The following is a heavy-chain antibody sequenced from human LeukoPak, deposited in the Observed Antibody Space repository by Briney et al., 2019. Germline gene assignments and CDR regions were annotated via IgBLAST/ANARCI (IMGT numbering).Heavy chain of an antibody. J-gene: IGHJ4*02. Sequence: GGSLRLSCSASGFTFSSYAMHWVRQAPGKGLEYVSAISSNGGSTYYADSVKGRFTISRDNSKNTLYLQMNSLRAEDTAIYYCTRVGYIDEGIDSWGQGTLVTVSS. CDR3: TRVGYIDEGIDS. CDR1: GFTFSSYA. V-gene: IGHV3-64*04. D-gene: IGHD5-24*01. CDR2: ISSNGGST.